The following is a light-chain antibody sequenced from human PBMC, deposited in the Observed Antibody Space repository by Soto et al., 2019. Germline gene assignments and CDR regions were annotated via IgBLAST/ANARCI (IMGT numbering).Light chain of an antibody. Sequence: QSVLTQPASVSGSPGQSITISCTAAGTDFVNFNYVSWYQHHPGRVPKLIIYEVINRPSGVSNRFSGSKSGSAASLIISGLQTEDEAHYYCFSFTTRNPLVLFGGGTKLTVL. J-gene: IGLJ2*01. CDR2: EVI. V-gene: IGLV2-14*01. CDR1: GTDFVNFNY. CDR3: FSFTTRNPLVL.